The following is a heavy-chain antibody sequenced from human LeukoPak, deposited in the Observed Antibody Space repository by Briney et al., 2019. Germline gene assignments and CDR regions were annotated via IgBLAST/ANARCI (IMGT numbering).Heavy chain of an antibody. J-gene: IGHJ4*02. V-gene: IGHV4-61*02. CDR3: ASSITISIYYFDY. D-gene: IGHD3-3*01. Sequence: SETLSLTCTVSGGSISSGSYYWSWIRQPAGKGLEWIGRIYTSGSTNYNPSLKSRVTISVDTSKSQFSLKLSSVTAADTAVYYCASSITISIYYFDYWGQGTLVTVSS. CDR1: GGSISSGSYY. CDR2: IYTSGST.